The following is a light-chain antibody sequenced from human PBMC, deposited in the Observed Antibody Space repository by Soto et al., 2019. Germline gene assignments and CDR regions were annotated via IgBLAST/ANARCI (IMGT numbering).Light chain of an antibody. CDR3: QKYSSVIT. Sequence: DIQMTQSPASLSASVGDRVTITCRASQGISNDLAWYQQKPGKVPKLLIYAASTLQSGVPSRFSGSRSGTDFTLTITSLQPEDVATYYCQKYSSVITFGQGTRLEMK. V-gene: IGKV1-27*01. CDR2: AAS. J-gene: IGKJ5*01. CDR1: QGISND.